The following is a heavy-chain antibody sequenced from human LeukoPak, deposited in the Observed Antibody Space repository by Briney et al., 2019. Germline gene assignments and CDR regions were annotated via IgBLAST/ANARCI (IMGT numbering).Heavy chain of an antibody. J-gene: IGHJ3*02. Sequence: GRSLRLSCAASGFTFSSYGMHWVRQAPGKGLEWVAVISYDGSNKYYADSVKGRFTISRDNSKNTLYLQMNSLRAEDTAVYYCAKVAQRAFDIWGQGAMVTVSS. V-gene: IGHV3-30*18. CDR1: GFTFSSYG. CDR2: ISYDGSNK. CDR3: AKVAQRAFDI.